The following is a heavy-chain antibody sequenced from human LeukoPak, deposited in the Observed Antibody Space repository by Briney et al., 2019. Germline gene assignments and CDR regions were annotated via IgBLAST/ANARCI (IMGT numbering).Heavy chain of an antibody. CDR2: IYSGGST. D-gene: IGHD4-17*01. CDR1: GFTVSSNY. J-gene: IGHJ4*02. CDR3: AKDLQYNHDYGDYVAGALDY. Sequence: GGSLRLSCAASGFTVSSNYMSWVRQAPGKGLEWVSVIYSGGSTYYADSVKGRFTISRDNSKNTLYLQMNSLRAEDTAVYYCAKDLQYNHDYGDYVAGALDYWGQGTLVTVSS. V-gene: IGHV3-53*01.